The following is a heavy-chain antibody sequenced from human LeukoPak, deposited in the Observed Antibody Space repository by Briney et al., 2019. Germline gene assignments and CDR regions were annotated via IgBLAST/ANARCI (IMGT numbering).Heavy chain of an antibody. Sequence: PGGSLRLSCAASGFTFSSYEMNWVRQAPGKGLEWVSYISSSGSTIYYADSVKGRFTISRDNAKNSLYLQMNSLRAEDTAVYYRARVPRWSVWEDFDYWGQGTLVTVSS. D-gene: IGHD4-23*01. J-gene: IGHJ4*02. V-gene: IGHV3-48*03. CDR3: ARVPRWSVWEDFDY. CDR1: GFTFSSYE. CDR2: ISSSGSTI.